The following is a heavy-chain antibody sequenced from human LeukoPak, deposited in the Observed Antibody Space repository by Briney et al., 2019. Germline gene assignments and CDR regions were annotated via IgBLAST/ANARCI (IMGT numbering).Heavy chain of an antibody. CDR3: TKTGARYSASSNFDS. CDR2: ISNSGDNT. J-gene: IGHJ4*02. D-gene: IGHD6-6*01. Sequence: PGGSLRLSCAASGFTFSSYAMSWVRQAPGKGLEWVSAISNSGDNTFYADSVKGRFTISRDNSKNTFFLQMNSLRAEDTAIYYCTKTGARYSASSNFDSWGQGALVTVSS. CDR1: GFTFSSYA. V-gene: IGHV3-23*01.